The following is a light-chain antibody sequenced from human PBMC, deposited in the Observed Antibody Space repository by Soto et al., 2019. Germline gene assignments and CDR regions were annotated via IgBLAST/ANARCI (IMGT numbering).Light chain of an antibody. J-gene: IGLJ1*01. CDR1: STDVGGYNY. V-gene: IGLV2-14*01. CDR3: NSYTTSSTYV. Sequence: QSVLTQPASVSGSPGQSITISCTGTSTDVGGYNYVSWYQHRPGEAPKLMIFEVTKRPSGVSNRFSGSKSGNTASLTISGLQAEDEADYFCNSYTTSSTYVFGSRTKVTVL. CDR2: EVT.